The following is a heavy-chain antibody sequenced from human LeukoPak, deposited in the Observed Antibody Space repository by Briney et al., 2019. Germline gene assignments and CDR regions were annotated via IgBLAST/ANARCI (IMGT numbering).Heavy chain of an antibody. Sequence: GGSLRLSCAASGFTYSSYGMHWVRQAPGKGLEWVAFIRYDGSNKYYADSVKGRFTISRDNSKNTLYLQMNSLRAEDTAVYYCAKDAAAAIPAEYFQHWGQGTLVTVPS. D-gene: IGHD2-2*01. V-gene: IGHV3-30*02. CDR3: AKDAAAAIPAEYFQH. J-gene: IGHJ1*01. CDR1: GFTYSSYG. CDR2: IRYDGSNK.